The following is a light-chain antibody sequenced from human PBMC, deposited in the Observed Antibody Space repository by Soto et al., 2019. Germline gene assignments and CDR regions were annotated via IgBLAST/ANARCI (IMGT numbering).Light chain of an antibody. J-gene: IGLJ1*01. CDR2: EVD. Sequence: QSALTQPASVSGSPGQSITISCIGPSSDIGDYNYVSWYQQHPGQAPKLIIYEVDNRPSGISNRFSGSKSGNTASLTISGLQAEDEADYYCSSYTTSSTYVFGTGTKVTV. V-gene: IGLV2-14*01. CDR1: SSDIGDYNY. CDR3: SSYTTSSTYV.